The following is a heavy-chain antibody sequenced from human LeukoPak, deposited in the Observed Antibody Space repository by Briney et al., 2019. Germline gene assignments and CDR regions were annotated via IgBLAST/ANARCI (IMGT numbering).Heavy chain of an antibody. J-gene: IGHJ6*02. CDR1: GFTFSSYG. CDR3: AKDMKGRIVVVPAAISRGYYGMDV. D-gene: IGHD2-2*01. Sequence: GGSLRLSCAASGFTFSSYGMHWVRQAPGKGLEWVAVISYDGSNKYYADSVKGRFTISRDNSKNTLYLQMNSLRAEDTAVYYCAKDMKGRIVVVPAAISRGYYGMDVWGQGTTVTVSS. CDR2: ISYDGSNK. V-gene: IGHV3-30*18.